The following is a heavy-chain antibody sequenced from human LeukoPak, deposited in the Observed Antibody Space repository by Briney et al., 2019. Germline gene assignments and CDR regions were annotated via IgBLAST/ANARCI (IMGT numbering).Heavy chain of an antibody. Sequence: SETLSLTCAVYGGSFSGYYWSWIRQPPGKGLEWIGYIYYSGSTNYNPSLKSRVTISVDTSKNQFSLKLSSVTAADTAVYYCARDSSGYQDAFDIWGQGTMVTVSS. V-gene: IGHV4-59*01. CDR2: IYYSGST. CDR1: GGSFSGYY. CDR3: ARDSSGYQDAFDI. J-gene: IGHJ3*02. D-gene: IGHD3-22*01.